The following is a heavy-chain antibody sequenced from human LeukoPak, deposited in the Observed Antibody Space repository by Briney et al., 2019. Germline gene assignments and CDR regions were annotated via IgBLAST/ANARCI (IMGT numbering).Heavy chain of an antibody. Sequence: SVTVSLTCTLSVPSISIYDSRWIPPPPRGGLGWGGYISYSGSATYNPSLKSRVTISLDPSKTQLSLKLSYVTAADPAVYYCGRDKVGRNWFDPWGQGTLVTVSS. CDR2: ISYSGSA. CDR3: GRDKVGRNWFDP. V-gene: IGHV4-59*01. CDR1: VPSISIYD. J-gene: IGHJ5*02.